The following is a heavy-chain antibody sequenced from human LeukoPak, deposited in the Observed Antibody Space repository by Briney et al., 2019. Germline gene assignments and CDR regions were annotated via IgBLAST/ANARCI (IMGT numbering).Heavy chain of an antibody. J-gene: IGHJ4*02. Sequence: ASVKVSCKASGYTFTNYVVHWVRQAPGQRPEWMGYINAGNGDTKYPKNFQDRVTITRDTSASTAYMEVSSLTSEDTALYSCVRDDCAADACYPGGYWGQGTLVTVSS. CDR2: INAGNGDT. D-gene: IGHD2-21*02. V-gene: IGHV1-3*01. CDR3: VRDDCAADACYPGGY. CDR1: GYTFTNYV.